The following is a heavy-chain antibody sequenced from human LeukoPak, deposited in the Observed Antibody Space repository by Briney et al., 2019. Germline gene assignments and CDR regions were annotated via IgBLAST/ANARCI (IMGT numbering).Heavy chain of an antibody. CDR3: ARSRVTADFDY. D-gene: IGHD2-21*02. Sequence: LTGRSLRLSCAASGLTFSSYAMHWVRQAPGKGLEWVAVISYDGSNKYYADSVKGRFTISRDNSKNTLYLQMNSLRAEDTAVYYCARSRVTADFDYWGQGTLVTVSS. CDR1: GLTFSSYA. CDR2: ISYDGSNK. J-gene: IGHJ4*02. V-gene: IGHV3-30*04.